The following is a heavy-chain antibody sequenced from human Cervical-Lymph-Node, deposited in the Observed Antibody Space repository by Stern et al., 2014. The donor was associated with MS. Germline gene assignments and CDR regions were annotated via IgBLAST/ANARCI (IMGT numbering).Heavy chain of an antibody. J-gene: IGHJ6*02. V-gene: IGHV3-30*03. CDR2: ISFVGSNA. CDR3: LGVGDAMHV. CDR1: GFSLSSLG. Sequence: QVQLVESGGGVVQPGSSLRLSCAVSGFSLSSLGMHWVRQAPGKGLEWVAVISFVGSNARYGDSVKGRFSISRDISNNTLYLQMNSLRPEDTALYYCLGVGDAMHVWGQGTTVIVSS.